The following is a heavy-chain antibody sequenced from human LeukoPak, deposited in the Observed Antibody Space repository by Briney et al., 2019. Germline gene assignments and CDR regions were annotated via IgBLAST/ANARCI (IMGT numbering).Heavy chain of an antibody. D-gene: IGHD3-9*01. CDR2: MNPNSGNT. Sequence: ASVKVSCKASGYTFTSYDINWVRLATGQGLEWMGWMNPNSGNTGYAQKFQGRVTITRNTSISTAYMELSSLRSEDTAVYYCARGLASYYDILTGQNNWFDPWGQGTLVTVSS. V-gene: IGHV1-8*03. CDR1: GYTFTSYD. CDR3: ARGLASYYDILTGQNNWFDP. J-gene: IGHJ5*02.